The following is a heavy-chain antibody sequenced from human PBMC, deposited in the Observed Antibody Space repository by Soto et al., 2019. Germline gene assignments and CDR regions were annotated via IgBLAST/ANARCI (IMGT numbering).Heavy chain of an antibody. CDR1: GFSLSNARMG. J-gene: IGHJ2*01. CDR3: ARIPYDSSGYHWYFDL. CDR2: IFSNDEK. V-gene: IGHV2-26*01. D-gene: IGHD3-22*01. Sequence: SGPTLVNPTETLTLTCTVSGFSLSNARMGVSWIRQPPGKALELLAHIFSNDEKSYSTSLKSRLTISKDTSKSQVVLTMTNMDPVDTATYYCARIPYDSSGYHWYFDLWGRGTLVTVSS.